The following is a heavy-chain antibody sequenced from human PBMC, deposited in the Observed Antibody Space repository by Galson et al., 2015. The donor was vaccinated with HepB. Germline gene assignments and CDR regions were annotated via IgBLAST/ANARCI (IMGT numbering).Heavy chain of an antibody. CDR3: ARDFAILFYNYGCSN. D-gene: IGHD5-18*01. J-gene: IGHJ4*02. Sequence: SLRLSCAASGFTFSNYWLTWVRQAPGKGLEWVANIKQDGSEKYYVDSVKGRFTISRDNAKNILYLQMNSLRVEDTAMYYCARDFAILFYNYGCSNWGQGTLVTVSS. CDR2: IKQDGSEK. CDR1: GFTFSNYW. V-gene: IGHV3-7*03.